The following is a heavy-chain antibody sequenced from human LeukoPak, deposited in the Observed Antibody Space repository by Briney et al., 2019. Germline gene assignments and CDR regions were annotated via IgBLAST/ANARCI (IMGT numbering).Heavy chain of an antibody. V-gene: IGHV3-48*03. CDR2: ISSSGSTI. Sequence: GGSLRLSCAASGFTFSSYEMNWVRQAPGKGLEWVSYISSSGSTIYYADSVKGRFIISRDNAKNSLYLQMNSLRAEDTAVYYCARDGWGYCSSTSCYVAGGVEAFDIWGQGTMVTVSS. CDR3: ARDGWGYCSSTSCYVAGGVEAFDI. J-gene: IGHJ3*02. CDR1: GFTFSSYE. D-gene: IGHD2-2*01.